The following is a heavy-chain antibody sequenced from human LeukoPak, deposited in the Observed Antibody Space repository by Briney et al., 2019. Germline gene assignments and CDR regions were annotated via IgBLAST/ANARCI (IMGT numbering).Heavy chain of an antibody. V-gene: IGHV3-21*01. CDR3: ARDRYYDSSGSELDY. D-gene: IGHD3-22*01. CDR2: ISSSSSYI. CDR1: GFTFSSYS. J-gene: IGHJ4*02. Sequence: GGSLRLSCAASGFTFSSYSMNWVRQAPGKGLEWVSSISSSSSYIYYADSVKSRFTISRDNAKNSLYLQMNSLRAEDTAVYYCARDRYYDSSGSELDYWGQGTLVTVSS.